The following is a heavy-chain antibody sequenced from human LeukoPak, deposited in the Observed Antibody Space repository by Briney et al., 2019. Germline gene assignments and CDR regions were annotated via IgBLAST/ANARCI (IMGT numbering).Heavy chain of an antibody. V-gene: IGHV3-20*04. Sequence: RSGGSLRLSCAASGFTFDDYGMSWVRQAPGKGLEWVSGINWNGGSTGYADTVKGRFTISRDNAKNSLYLQMNSLRAEDTALYYCASIGTVATEKGDYWGQGTLVTVSS. J-gene: IGHJ4*02. CDR2: INWNGGST. CDR3: ASIGTVATEKGDY. CDR1: GFTFDDYG. D-gene: IGHD4-23*01.